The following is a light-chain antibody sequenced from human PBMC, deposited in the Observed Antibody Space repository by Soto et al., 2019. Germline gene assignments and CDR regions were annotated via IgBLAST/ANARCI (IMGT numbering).Light chain of an antibody. Sequence: DIQMTQSPSSLSASVGDRVTITCRTSLTISKYINWYQQRSGEAPKLLIYGASTLQSGVPSRFSGGGSGTDFTLTISNLQAEDFATYYCQHSYTMFFGPGTKVDVK. CDR3: QHSYTMF. J-gene: IGKJ3*01. CDR1: LTISKY. V-gene: IGKV1-39*01. CDR2: GAS.